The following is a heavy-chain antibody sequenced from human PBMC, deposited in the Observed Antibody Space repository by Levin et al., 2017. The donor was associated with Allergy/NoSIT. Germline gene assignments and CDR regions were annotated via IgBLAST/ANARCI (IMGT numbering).Heavy chain of an antibody. CDR1: GFTFNNYG. D-gene: IGHD3-16*01. V-gene: IGHV3-33*01. CDR3: ARESGRLMIITPGAFYV. CDR2: VWYDESNK. Sequence: GESLKISCAASGFTFNNYGMHWVRQAPGKGLEWVAVVWYDESNKYYADSVKGRFTISRDNSKNMLYLQMNSLRAEDTAVYYCARESGRLMIITPGAFYVWGQGTLVTVSS. J-gene: IGHJ3*01.